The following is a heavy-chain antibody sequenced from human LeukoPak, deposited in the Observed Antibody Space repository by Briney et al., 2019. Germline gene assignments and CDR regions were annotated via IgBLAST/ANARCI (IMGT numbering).Heavy chain of an antibody. J-gene: IGHJ4*02. V-gene: IGHV3-21*01. CDR2: ISSRSSYI. CDR1: GFTFSNYS. CDR3: ARGGYGYNFFDY. D-gene: IGHD5-24*01. Sequence: GGSLRLSCSASGFTFSNYSMNWARQAPGKGLEWVSSISSRSSYIYYADSVKGRFTISRDNAKNSLYLQMNSLRAEDTAVYYCARGGYGYNFFDYWGQGTLVTVSS.